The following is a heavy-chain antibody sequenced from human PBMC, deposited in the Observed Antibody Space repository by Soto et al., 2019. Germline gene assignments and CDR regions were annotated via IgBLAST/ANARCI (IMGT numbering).Heavy chain of an antibody. CDR2: IKQDGSEK. CDR1: GFTLSSYW. V-gene: IGHV3-7*01. J-gene: IGHJ6*02. D-gene: IGHD3-16*01. Sequence: PGGCLRLSCVASGFTLSSYWMSWVRQAPGKGLEWVANIKQDGSEKFYVDSVKGRFTISRDNAKNSLSLQMNSLRAEETALYYCARDGLGKKDYYYDMDVWGQGTTVTVSS. CDR3: ARDGLGKKDYYYDMDV.